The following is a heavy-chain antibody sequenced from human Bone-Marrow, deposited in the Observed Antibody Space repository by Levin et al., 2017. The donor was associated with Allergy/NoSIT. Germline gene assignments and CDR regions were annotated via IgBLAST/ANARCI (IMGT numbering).Heavy chain of an antibody. CDR1: XLPFSNCG. J-gene: IGHJ4*02. D-gene: IGHD4-23*01. Sequence: GGSLRLSXXXXXLPFSNCGQGWVRQATGKGLEWVSAITNSGRTYYADSVKGRFTVSRDNSKNTLYLQMNSLRADDTAVYYCAKEMTTVVPVFDYWGQGTLVTVSS. V-gene: IGHV3-23*01. CDR2: ITNSGRT. CDR3: AKEMTTVVPVFDY.